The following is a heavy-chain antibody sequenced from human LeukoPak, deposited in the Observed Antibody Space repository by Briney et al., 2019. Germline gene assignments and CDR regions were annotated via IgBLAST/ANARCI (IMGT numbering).Heavy chain of an antibody. CDR2: ISYDGSYK. J-gene: IGHJ6*04. Sequence: GRSLRLSCATSGFTFSSHGMHWVRQAPGKGLEWVAVISYDGSYKYYGDSVKGRFTISRDNSKSTLYLQMNSLRAEDTAVYYCAKDTYSSGWYLGYYYGMDVWGKGTTVTVSS. CDR3: AKDTYSSGWYLGYYYGMDV. D-gene: IGHD6-19*01. CDR1: GFTFSSHG. V-gene: IGHV3-30*18.